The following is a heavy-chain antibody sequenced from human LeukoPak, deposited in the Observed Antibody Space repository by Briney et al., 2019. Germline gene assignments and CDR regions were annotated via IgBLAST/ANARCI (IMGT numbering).Heavy chain of an antibody. V-gene: IGHV3-30*02. CDR3: AKSQNYYDSSGYYYEGGYYFDY. J-gene: IGHJ4*02. D-gene: IGHD3-22*01. Sequence: GGSLRLSCAASGFTFSSFWMHWVRQAPGKGLEWVAFIRYDGSNKYYADSVKGRFTISRDNSKNTLYLQMNSLRAEDTAVYYCAKSQNYYDSSGYYYEGGYYFDYWGQGTLVTVSS. CDR2: IRYDGSNK. CDR1: GFTFSSFW.